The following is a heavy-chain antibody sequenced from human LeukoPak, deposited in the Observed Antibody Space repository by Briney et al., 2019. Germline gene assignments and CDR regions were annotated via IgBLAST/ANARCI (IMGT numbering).Heavy chain of an antibody. CDR3: ARAVPGTAELDY. CDR2: IGTAGDT. Sequence: GGSLRLSCAASGFSFSSYDMHCVRQGTGKGLEWVSGIGTAGDTYYPGSVKGRFTISRENAKNSLYLQMNSLRVGDTAVYFWARAVPGTAELDYGAQGTLVTVSS. CDR1: GFSFSSYD. D-gene: IGHD6-19*01. J-gene: IGHJ4*02. V-gene: IGHV3-13*01.